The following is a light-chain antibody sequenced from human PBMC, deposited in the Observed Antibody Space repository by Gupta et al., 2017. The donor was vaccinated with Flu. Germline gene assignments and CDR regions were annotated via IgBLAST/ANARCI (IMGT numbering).Light chain of an antibody. CDR2: LNSDGSH. J-gene: IGLJ1*01. V-gene: IGLV4-69*01. Sequence: QLVLPQSPSASASLGASVKLTCTLSSGHSSYAIAWHQQQPEKGPRYLMKLNSDGSHSKGDGIPDRFSGSSSGAERYLTISSLQSEDEADYYCQTWGTGIFGTGTKVKVL. CDR3: QTWGTGI. CDR1: SGHSSYA.